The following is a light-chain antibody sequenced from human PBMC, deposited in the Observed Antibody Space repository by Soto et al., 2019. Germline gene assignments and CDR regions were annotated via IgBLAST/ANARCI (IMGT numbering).Light chain of an antibody. CDR2: EVA. V-gene: IGLV2-8*01. CDR3: ASWDDNLNGGV. J-gene: IGLJ3*02. CDR1: NSDVGGYDY. Sequence: QSALTQPPSASGSPGQSVTISCTGTNSDVGGYDYVSWYQQHPGKAPKLMIYEVAKRPSGVPDRFSGSKSGNTASLTVSGLQAEDEADYYCASWDDNLNGGVFGGGTKVTVL.